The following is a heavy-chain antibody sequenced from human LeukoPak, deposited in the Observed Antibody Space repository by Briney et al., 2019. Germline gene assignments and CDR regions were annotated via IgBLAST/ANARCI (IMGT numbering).Heavy chain of an antibody. J-gene: IGHJ6*03. Sequence: SVNVSLKASVCTFSSYAISWVRQAPRQGLEWMGGIIPIFGTANNAQKYQGRVTITTDESTRTAYKELSSLRSEDAAVYYCARGRFGCSTTSCYNYYYYMDVWGKGTTVTVSS. CDR3: ARGRFGCSTTSCYNYYYYMDV. CDR2: IIPIFGTA. V-gene: IGHV1-69*05. CDR1: VCTFSSYA. D-gene: IGHD2-2*02.